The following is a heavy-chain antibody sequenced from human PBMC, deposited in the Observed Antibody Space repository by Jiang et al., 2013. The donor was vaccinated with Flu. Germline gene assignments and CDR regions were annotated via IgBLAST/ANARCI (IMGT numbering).Heavy chain of an antibody. D-gene: IGHD3-22*01. CDR3: ARQYRADYYDRYRVGFGWFDP. Sequence: SSYYWSWIRQPQEGTGVDWVYLLQWEHQLQPSLKSRVTISVDTSKNQFSLKLSSVTAADTAVYYCARQYRADYYDRYRVGFGWFDPWGQGTLVTVSS. V-gene: IGHV4-59*08. J-gene: IGHJ5*02. CDR1: SSYY. CDR2: LLQWEH.